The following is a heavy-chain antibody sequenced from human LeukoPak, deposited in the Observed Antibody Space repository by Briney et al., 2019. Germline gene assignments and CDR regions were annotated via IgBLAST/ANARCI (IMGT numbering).Heavy chain of an antibody. CDR3: ARANYYGSGIFDY. Sequence: PSETLSLNCAVYGLTLSGYYWSWLRQPPGKGLEWIGEINHSGSTNYSPSLKSRVTISVDTSKNQFSLKLSSVTAADTTVYYCARANYYGSGIFDYWGQGTLVTVSS. D-gene: IGHD3-10*01. J-gene: IGHJ4*02. CDR2: INHSGST. CDR1: GLTLSGYY. V-gene: IGHV4-34*01.